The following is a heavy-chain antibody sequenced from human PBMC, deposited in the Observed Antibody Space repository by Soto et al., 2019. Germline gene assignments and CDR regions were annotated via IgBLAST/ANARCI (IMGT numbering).Heavy chain of an antibody. CDR1: GYTFSTFA. CDR3: ARDRDTYGYGLFDY. J-gene: IGHJ4*02. CDR2: INAGNGNT. V-gene: IGHV1-3*01. D-gene: IGHD5-18*01. Sequence: QVQLVQSGAEVKKPGASMNVSCKTSGYTFSTFALHWVRQAPGRRLEWMARINAGNGNTKYSQKFQGRVTITRDTSASTVYMELSSLTSEDTAVYYCARDRDTYGYGLFDYWGRGTLVTVSS.